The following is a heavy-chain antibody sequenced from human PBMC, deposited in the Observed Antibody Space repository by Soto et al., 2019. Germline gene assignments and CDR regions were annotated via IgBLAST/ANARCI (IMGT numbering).Heavy chain of an antibody. D-gene: IGHD5-12*01. Sequence: SETLSLTCVVSGYSISSGYFWAWIRQPPGEGLEWIGKIYLDGTTSYNPSLNGRVTISVDTSKNQFSLKLTSVIAADTAVYYCVRLVDIEATIGWFDPWGQGTLVTVSS. CDR1: GYSISSGYF. CDR3: VRLVDIEATIGWFDP. V-gene: IGHV4-38-2*01. CDR2: IYLDGTT. J-gene: IGHJ5*02.